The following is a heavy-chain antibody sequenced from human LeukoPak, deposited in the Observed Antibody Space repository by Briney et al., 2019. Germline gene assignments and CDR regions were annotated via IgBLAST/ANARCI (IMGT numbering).Heavy chain of an antibody. Sequence: PGGSLRLSCAASGFTFSSYAMHWVRQAPGKGLEWVAVISYDGSNKYYADSVKGRFTISRDNSKNTLYLQMNSLRAEDTAVYYCARDSGRYGSGSLSFVDVWGQGTTVTVSS. J-gene: IGHJ6*02. CDR1: GFTFSSYA. CDR2: ISYDGSNK. CDR3: ARDSGRYGSGSLSFVDV. V-gene: IGHV3-30*04. D-gene: IGHD3-10*01.